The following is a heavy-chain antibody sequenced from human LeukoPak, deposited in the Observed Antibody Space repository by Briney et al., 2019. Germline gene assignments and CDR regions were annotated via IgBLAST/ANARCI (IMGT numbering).Heavy chain of an antibody. CDR1: GGSISSYY. J-gene: IGHJ4*02. D-gene: IGHD3-22*01. V-gene: IGHV4-59*01. Sequence: SETLSLTCTVSGGSISSYYWSWIRQPPGKGLEWVGYIYYSGSTNYNPPLKSRVTISVDTSKNQFSLKLSSVTAADTAVYYCARAIYYYDSSGYWGYFDYWGQGTLVTVSS. CDR3: ARAIYYYDSSGYWGYFDY. CDR2: IYYSGST.